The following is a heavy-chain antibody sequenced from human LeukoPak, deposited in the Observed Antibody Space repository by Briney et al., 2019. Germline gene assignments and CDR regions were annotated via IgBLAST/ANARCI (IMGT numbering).Heavy chain of an antibody. CDR1: GDSISSYY. J-gene: IGHJ5*02. D-gene: IGHD6-19*01. CDR2: TYYTGST. V-gene: IGHV4-59*08. Sequence: SETLSLTCTVSGDSISSYYWSWLRQPPRKGLEWIGYTYYTGSTNYNPSLKSRVTISVDTSKNQFSLKLTSVTAADTAVYYCARHGSLSVTGTRWFDPWGQGTLVTVSS. CDR3: ARHGSLSVTGTRWFDP.